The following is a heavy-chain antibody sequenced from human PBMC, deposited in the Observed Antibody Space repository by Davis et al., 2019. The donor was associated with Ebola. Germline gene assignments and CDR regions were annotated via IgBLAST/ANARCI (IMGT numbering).Heavy chain of an antibody. CDR2: ISGKSDYI. Sequence: GESLKISCAASGFTFSSFTMNWVRQAPGKGLEWISHISGKSDYITYSDSVKGRFTISRDNAKNSLYLQMNSLTPEDTAFYYCARVNVVAAGSFDFWGQGTRVTVSA. CDR1: GFTFSSFT. D-gene: IGHD6-13*01. J-gene: IGHJ4*02. V-gene: IGHV3-21*05. CDR3: ARVNVVAAGSFDF.